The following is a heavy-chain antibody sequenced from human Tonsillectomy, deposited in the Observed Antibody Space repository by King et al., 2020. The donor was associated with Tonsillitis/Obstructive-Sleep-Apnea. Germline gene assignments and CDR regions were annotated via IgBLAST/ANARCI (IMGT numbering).Heavy chain of an antibody. CDR2: ISYDGSNK. CDR3: AKDLGKSGFYDY. CDR1: GFTFSHYG. Sequence: VQLVESGGGVVQPGRSLRLSCAASGFTFSHYGMHWVRQAPGKGLEWVAVISYDGSNKYCSDSVKGRFTISRDNSKNTVYLQMNSLRVEDTAVYYCAKDLGKSGFYDYWGQGTLVTVSS. D-gene: IGHD3-3*01. V-gene: IGHV3-30*18. J-gene: IGHJ4*02.